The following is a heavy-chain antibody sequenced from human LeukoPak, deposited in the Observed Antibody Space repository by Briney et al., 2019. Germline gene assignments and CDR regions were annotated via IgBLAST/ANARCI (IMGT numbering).Heavy chain of an antibody. D-gene: IGHD3-3*01. CDR3: ATGTIRFLQWLSFDY. Sequence: GSSVKVSCKASGGTFSSDAISWVRQAPGQGLEWMGGIIPIFGTANYAQKFQRRVTITTDDSTSTAYMELSSLRSGDTAVYYCATGTIRFLQWLSFDYWGQGTLVTVSS. CDR1: GGTFSSDA. V-gene: IGHV1-69*05. CDR2: IIPIFGTA. J-gene: IGHJ4*02.